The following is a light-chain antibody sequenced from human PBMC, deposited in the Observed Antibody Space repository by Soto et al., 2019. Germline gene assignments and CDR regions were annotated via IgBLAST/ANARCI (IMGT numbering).Light chain of an antibody. CDR3: QHYTLASGP. CDR1: QDIYTY. CDR2: SAS. Sequence: QLTQSPSTVSASVGDSVTISCRASQDIYTYLAWYQHKPGKAPRLLIFSASSLQPGVPPRFRGSGSGTEFTLTISTLQSDDVGLYYCQHYTLASGPFGQGTRV. J-gene: IGKJ1*01. V-gene: IGKV1-5*01.